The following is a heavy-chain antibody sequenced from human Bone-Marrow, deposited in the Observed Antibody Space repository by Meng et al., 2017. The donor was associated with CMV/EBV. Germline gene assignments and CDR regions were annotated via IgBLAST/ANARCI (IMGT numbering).Heavy chain of an antibody. V-gene: IGHV3-30-3*01. CDR2: ISYDGSNK. Sequence: GESLKISCAASGFTFSSYAMHWVRQAPGKGLEWVAVISYDGSNKYYADSVKGRFTISRDNSKNTLYLQMNSLRAEDTAVHYCARIRSHYGSGYYSHDVFDIWGQGTMVTVS. J-gene: IGHJ3*02. D-gene: IGHD3-10*01. CDR1: GFTFSSYA. CDR3: ARIRSHYGSGYYSHDVFDI.